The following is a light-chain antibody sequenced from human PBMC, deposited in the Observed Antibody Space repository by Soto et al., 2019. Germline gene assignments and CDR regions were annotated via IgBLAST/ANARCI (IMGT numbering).Light chain of an antibody. J-gene: IGKJ1*01. CDR2: KAS. CDR1: QSISSW. Sequence: DIQMTQSPSTLSASVGDRVTITCRASQSISSWLAWYQQKPGKAPKLLIYKASSLESGVPSRVSGSGSGTEFTLTISSLQSEDFAVYYCQQYSIWRTFGQGTKVDIK. CDR3: QQYSIWRT. V-gene: IGKV1-5*03.